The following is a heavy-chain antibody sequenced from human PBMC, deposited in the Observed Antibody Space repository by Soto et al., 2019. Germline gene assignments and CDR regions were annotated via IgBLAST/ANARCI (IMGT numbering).Heavy chain of an antibody. V-gene: IGHV3-23*01. CDR3: AKSLIYCSGGTCYVVDY. CDR1: GFTFSSYA. D-gene: IGHD2-15*01. CDR2: ISGSGGST. J-gene: IGHJ4*02. Sequence: EVQLLESGGGLVQPGGSLRLSCAASGFTFSSYAMSWVRQAPGKGLEWVSAISGSGGSTYYADSVKGRFTISRDNSKNTLYLQMNSLRAEDTAVYYCAKSLIYCSGGTCYVVDYWGQGTLVTVSS.